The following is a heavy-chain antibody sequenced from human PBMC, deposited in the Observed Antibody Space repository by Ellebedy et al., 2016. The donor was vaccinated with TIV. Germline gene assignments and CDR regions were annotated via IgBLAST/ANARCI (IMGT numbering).Heavy chain of an antibody. CDR3: ARDRRGSYDF. CDR2: ISNTGRT. D-gene: IGHD3-10*01. J-gene: IGHJ4*02. CDR1: GASISSSY. V-gene: IGHV4-59*01. Sequence: MPSETLSLTCTVSGASISSSYWSWIRQTPGKDLEWIGYISNTGRTTYNPSLQSRVTISVDTSRNQFSLTLRSLTAADTAVYYCARDRRGSYDFWGQGTLLAVSS.